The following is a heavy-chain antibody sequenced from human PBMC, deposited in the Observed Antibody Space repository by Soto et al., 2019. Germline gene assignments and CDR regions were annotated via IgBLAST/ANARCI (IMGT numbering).Heavy chain of an antibody. Sequence: PSETLSLTCTVSGGSISSSSYYWGWIRQPPGKGLEWIGSIYYSGSTYYNPSLKSRVTISVDTSKNQFSLKLSSVTAADTAVYYCARHGQYCSGGSCCSGLYNWFDPWGQGTLVTVSS. CDR1: GGSISSSSYY. D-gene: IGHD2-15*01. CDR3: ARHGQYCSGGSCCSGLYNWFDP. J-gene: IGHJ5*02. CDR2: IYYSGST. V-gene: IGHV4-39*01.